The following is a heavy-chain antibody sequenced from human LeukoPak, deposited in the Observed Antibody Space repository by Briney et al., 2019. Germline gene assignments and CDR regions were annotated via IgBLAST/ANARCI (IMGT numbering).Heavy chain of an antibody. V-gene: IGHV3-30*04. J-gene: IGHJ5*01. D-gene: IGHD3-10*01. CDR2: ISYDGSNK. CDR1: GFTFSSYA. Sequence: PGGSLRLSCAASGFTFSSYAMHWVRQAPGKGLEWVAVISYDGSNKYYADSVKGRFTISRDNSKSTLYLQMNSLRAEDTALYHCARGPLFGEFKGFDPWGQGILVTVSS. CDR3: ARGPLFGEFKGFDP.